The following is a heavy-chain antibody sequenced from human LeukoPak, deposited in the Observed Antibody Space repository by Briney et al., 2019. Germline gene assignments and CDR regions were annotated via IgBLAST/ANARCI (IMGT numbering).Heavy chain of an antibody. D-gene: IGHD3-3*01. Sequence: TVKVSCKASGGTFSSYAISWVRQAPGQGLEWMGGIIPIFGTANYAQKFQGRVTITADESTSTAYMELSSLRSEDTAVYYCARVDLGVVITYYYGMDVWGQGTTVTVSS. CDR3: ARVDLGVVITYYYGMDV. CDR1: GGTFSSYA. V-gene: IGHV1-69*13. CDR2: IIPIFGTA. J-gene: IGHJ6*02.